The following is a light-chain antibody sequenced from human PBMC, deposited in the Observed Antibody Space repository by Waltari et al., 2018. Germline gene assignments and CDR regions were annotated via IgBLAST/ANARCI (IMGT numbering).Light chain of an antibody. Sequence: QSVLTQPRPVAGSSGPAVPLSFPGNKSAVCSYGFFLWYQHHPGKVPKLMIYDVRRRPSGVPPRFSGSKSGNSASLTISGLQTEDEADYYCCSYAGNYIMIFGGGTKVTVL. CDR1: KSAVCSYGF. J-gene: IGLJ2*01. V-gene: IGLV2-11*01. CDR2: DVR. CDR3: CSYAGNYIMI.